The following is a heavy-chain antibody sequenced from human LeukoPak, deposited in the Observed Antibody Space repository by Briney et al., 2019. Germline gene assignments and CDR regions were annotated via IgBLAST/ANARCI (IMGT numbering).Heavy chain of an antibody. J-gene: IGHJ4*02. Sequence: GGSLRLPCAASGFTFRDCAMSWVRQAPGKGLEYVSAISSNGGNTYYANSVKGRFTISRDNSKNTLYLQMGSLRAEDMARYYCARAPREGFSGSYHDYWGQGTLVTVSS. V-gene: IGHV3-64*01. CDR3: ARAPREGFSGSYHDY. CDR2: ISSNGGNT. CDR1: GFTFRDCA. D-gene: IGHD1-26*01.